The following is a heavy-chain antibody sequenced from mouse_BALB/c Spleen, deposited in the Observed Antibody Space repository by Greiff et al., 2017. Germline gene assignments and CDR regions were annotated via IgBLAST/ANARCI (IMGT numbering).Heavy chain of an antibody. CDR3: ARSRTTDY. D-gene: IGHD1-1*01. V-gene: IGHV1-7*01. CDR2: INPSTGYT. J-gene: IGHJ2*01. Sequence: QVQLQQSGAELAKPGASVKMSCKASGYTFTSYWMHWVKQRPGQGLEWIGYINPSTGYTEYNQKFKDKATLTADKSSSTAYMQLSSLTSEDSAVYYCARSRTTDYWGQGTLSQSPQ. CDR1: GYTFTSYW.